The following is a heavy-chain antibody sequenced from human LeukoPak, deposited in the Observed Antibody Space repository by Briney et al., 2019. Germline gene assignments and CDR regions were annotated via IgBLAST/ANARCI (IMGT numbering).Heavy chain of an antibody. CDR3: ARRYCSGGNCYPFDY. CDR2: IYYSGST. Sequence: PSETLSLTCTVSGGSISSSSYYWGWIRQPPGKGLEWIGSIYYSGSTYYNPSLKSRLTISRDTSKNQFSLKLSSVTAADTAVYYCARRYCSGGNCYPFDYWGQGTLVTVSS. CDR1: GGSISSSSYY. D-gene: IGHD2-15*01. V-gene: IGHV4-39*07. J-gene: IGHJ4*02.